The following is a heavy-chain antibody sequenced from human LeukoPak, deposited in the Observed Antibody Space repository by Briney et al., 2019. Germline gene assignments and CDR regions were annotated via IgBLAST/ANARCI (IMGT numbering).Heavy chain of an antibody. CDR2: ISYDGSNK. Sequence: PGRSLRLSCAASGFTFSTFAMHWVRQGPGKGLEWVAVISYDGSNKYYADSVKGRFTISRDNSEHTLYLQMNSLRAEDTAIYYCARVTPGGAMLRGLIGNWFDPWGQGTLVTISS. CDR3: ARVTPGGAMLRGLIGNWFDP. J-gene: IGHJ5*02. V-gene: IGHV3-30-3*01. CDR1: GFTFSTFA. D-gene: IGHD3-10*01.